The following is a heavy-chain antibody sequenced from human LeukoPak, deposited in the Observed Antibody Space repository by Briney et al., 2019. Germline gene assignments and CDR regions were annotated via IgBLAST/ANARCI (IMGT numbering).Heavy chain of an antibody. V-gene: IGHV4-59*08. Sequence: SETLSLTCTVSGGSISSYYWSWIRQPPGKGLEWIAYIYYSGSTNYNPSLKSRVTISVDTSKNQFSLKLSSVTAADTAVYYCARRTTGTGPFDYWGQGTLVTVSS. CDR1: GGSISSYY. CDR3: ARRTTGTGPFDY. CDR2: IYYSGST. J-gene: IGHJ4*02. D-gene: IGHD1-1*01.